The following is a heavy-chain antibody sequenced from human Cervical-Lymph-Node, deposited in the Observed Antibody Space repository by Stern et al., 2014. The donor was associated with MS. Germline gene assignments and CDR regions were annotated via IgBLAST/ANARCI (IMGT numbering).Heavy chain of an antibody. Sequence: HVQLVQSESELKKPGASVKVSCKASGYTFSSYVMNWVRQAPGQGLEWMGWINTKTGNPTYAQGFTGRFVFSLDTSDSTAYLQISGLKPEDTAVYYCARDEGYCTNGVCYLDYYFEHWGQGTLVTVSS. J-gene: IGHJ4*02. CDR1: GYTFSSYV. D-gene: IGHD2-8*01. CDR2: INTKTGNP. V-gene: IGHV7-4-1*02. CDR3: ARDEGYCTNGVCYLDYYFEH.